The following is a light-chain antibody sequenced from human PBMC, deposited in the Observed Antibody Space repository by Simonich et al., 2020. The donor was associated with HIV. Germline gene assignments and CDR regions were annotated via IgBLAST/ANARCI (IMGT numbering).Light chain of an antibody. Sequence: DIVMTQSPDSLAVSLGERATINCKSSQSVLSRSNNKNYLTLDQQKPGQPPKLLIHWASTRESGVPDRFSGSGSGTDFTLTISSLQAEDVAVYYCQQYYSTPLTFGGGTKVEI. CDR1: QSVLSRSNNKNY. CDR3: QQYYSTPLT. CDR2: WAS. J-gene: IGKJ4*01. V-gene: IGKV4-1*01.